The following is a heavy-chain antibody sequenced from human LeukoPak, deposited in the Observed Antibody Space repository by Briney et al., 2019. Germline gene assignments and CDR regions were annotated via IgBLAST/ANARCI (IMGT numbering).Heavy chain of an antibody. Sequence: GASVTVSCKASGGTFSSYAISWLRQAPGQGLEWMGRIIPILGIANYAQKFQGRVTITADKSTSTAYMELSSLRSEDTAVYYCARNLAGEYYFDYWGQGTLVTVSS. CDR3: ARNLAGEYYFDY. V-gene: IGHV1-69*04. D-gene: IGHD1-1*01. J-gene: IGHJ4*02. CDR2: IIPILGIA. CDR1: GGTFSSYA.